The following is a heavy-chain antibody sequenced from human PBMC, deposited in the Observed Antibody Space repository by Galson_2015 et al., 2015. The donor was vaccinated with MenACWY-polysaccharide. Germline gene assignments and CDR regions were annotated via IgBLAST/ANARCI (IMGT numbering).Heavy chain of an antibody. J-gene: IGHJ6*03. D-gene: IGHD2-2*02. Sequence: SETLSLTCTVSGGSISSSNWWSWVRQPPGKGLEWIGEIYHSGSTNYNPSLKSRVTISVDKSKNQFSLKLSSVTAADTAVYYCARATIVVVPAAIEGYYYYYMDVWGKGTTVTVSS. CDR3: ARATIVVVPAAIEGYYYYYMDV. CDR2: IYHSGST. CDR1: GGSISSSNW. V-gene: IGHV4-4*02.